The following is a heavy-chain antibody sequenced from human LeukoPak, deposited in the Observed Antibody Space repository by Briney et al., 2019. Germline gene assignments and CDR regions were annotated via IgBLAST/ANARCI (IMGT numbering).Heavy chain of an antibody. Sequence: PGGSLRLSCAASGFTFSNYAMSWVRQAPGKGLEWVSVIYSGGSTYYADSVKGRFTISRHNSKNTLYLQMNSLRAEDTAVYYCARLENYYYYGMDVWGQGTTVTVSS. V-gene: IGHV3-53*04. CDR1: GFTFSNYA. CDR2: IYSGGST. J-gene: IGHJ6*02. CDR3: ARLENYYYYGMDV.